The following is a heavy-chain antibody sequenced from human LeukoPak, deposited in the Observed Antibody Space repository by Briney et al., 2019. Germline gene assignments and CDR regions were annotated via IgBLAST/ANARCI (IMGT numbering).Heavy chain of an antibody. CDR3: ARDIYTYGSGFDY. V-gene: IGHV3-30*19. CDR1: GFTFSTYG. Sequence: TGGSLRLSCAASGFTFSTYGKHWGRQAPGKGLEWGAFIYNDGSHTFNADSVKGRFTISRDNSKNTLFLQMSSLRGEDTAVYYCARDIYTYGSGFDYWGQGVLVTVSS. D-gene: IGHD5-18*01. CDR2: IYNDGSHT. J-gene: IGHJ4*02.